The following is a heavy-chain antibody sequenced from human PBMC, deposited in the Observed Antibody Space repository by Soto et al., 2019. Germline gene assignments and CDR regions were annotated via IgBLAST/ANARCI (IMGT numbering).Heavy chain of an antibody. D-gene: IGHD5-12*01. CDR1: GFTFSSYA. V-gene: IGHV3-23*01. J-gene: IGHJ4*02. CDR2: ISGGGDHA. Sequence: GGSLRLSCSASGFTFSSYAMSWVRQAPGKGLEWVSAISGGGDHAHYADSVKGRLTISRDNSKNTLYLQMNSLRAEDTAVYYCAKDLSSGRYFDYWGQGTLVTVSS. CDR3: AKDLSSGRYFDY.